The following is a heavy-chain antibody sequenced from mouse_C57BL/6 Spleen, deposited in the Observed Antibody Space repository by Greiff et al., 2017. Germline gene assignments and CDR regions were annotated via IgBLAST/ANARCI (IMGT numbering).Heavy chain of an antibody. J-gene: IGHJ2*01. CDR2: ISSGNSNI. Sequence: EVMLVESGGGLVKPGGSLKLSCAASGFTFSDYGMHWVRQAPEKGLEWVAYISSGNSNIYYADTVKGRFTISRDKAKITLFLQRTSLRSEDTAMYYCAREGLDYWGQGTTLTVAS. CDR1: GFTFSDYG. D-gene: IGHD3-3*01. V-gene: IGHV5-17*01. CDR3: AREGLDY.